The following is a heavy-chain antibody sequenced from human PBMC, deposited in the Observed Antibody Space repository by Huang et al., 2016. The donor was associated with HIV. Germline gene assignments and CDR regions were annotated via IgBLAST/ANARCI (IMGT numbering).Heavy chain of an antibody. CDR3: ARAIFGVVIIPVVFDY. D-gene: IGHD3-3*01. J-gene: IGHJ4*02. Sequence: QVQLQESGPGLVKPSQTLSLTCTVSGGSISSGSYYGSWIRQPAGTGLEWIGHIYSSGSTNYNPSRKSRVTIAVDTSKNQFSLKLSAVTAADTAVYYCARAIFGVVIIPVVFDYWGQGTLVTVSS. CDR2: IYSSGST. CDR1: GGSISSGSYY. V-gene: IGHV4-61*09.